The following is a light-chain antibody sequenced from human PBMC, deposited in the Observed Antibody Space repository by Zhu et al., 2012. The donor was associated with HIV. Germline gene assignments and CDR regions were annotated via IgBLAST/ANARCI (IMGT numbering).Light chain of an antibody. CDR3: QQYANSPFT. V-gene: IGKV3-20*01. J-gene: IGKJ3*01. Sequence: VLTQSPGTLSLSPGERATLSCRASQFVSNNYLAWYQQRPGQSPRLLIHGGSNTATGIPDRFSGSGSGTDFSLTISSLEPEDFAVYWCQQYANSPFTFGPGTK. CDR1: QFVSNNY. CDR2: GGS.